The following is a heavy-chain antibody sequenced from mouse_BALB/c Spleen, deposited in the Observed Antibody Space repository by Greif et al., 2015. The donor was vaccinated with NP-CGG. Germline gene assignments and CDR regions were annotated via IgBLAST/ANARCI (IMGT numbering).Heavy chain of an antibody. CDR1: DFNIKDTY. CDR3: ARVRVYAMDY. Sequence: EVQLVESGAELVKPGASVKLSCTASDFNIKDTYIHWVKQRPEQGLEWIGRIDPANGDTKYDPRFQGKATITTDTSSNTAYLQVSSLTSEDTAVYYCARVRVYAMDYWGQGTSVTVSS. CDR2: IDPANGDT. J-gene: IGHJ4*01. V-gene: IGHV14-3*02.